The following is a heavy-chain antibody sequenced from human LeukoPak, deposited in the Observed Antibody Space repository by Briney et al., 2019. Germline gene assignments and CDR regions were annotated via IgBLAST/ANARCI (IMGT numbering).Heavy chain of an antibody. V-gene: IGHV1-18*01. J-gene: IGHJ4*02. CDR3: AKTLGGIIVNYIDY. Sequence: ASVKVSCKASGYTFTSFGIRWVRQAPGQGLEWMGWISAYNANTNYAQKFQGRVTMTTDTSTSTAYMELRSLRSDDTAVYYCAKTLGGIIVNYIDYWGQGTLVTVSS. D-gene: IGHD3-16*02. CDR2: ISAYNANT. CDR1: GYTFTSFG.